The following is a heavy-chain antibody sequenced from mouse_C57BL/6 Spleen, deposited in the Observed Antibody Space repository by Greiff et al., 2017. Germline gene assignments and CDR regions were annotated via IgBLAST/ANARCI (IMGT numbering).Heavy chain of an antibody. CDR2: IDPSDSYT. V-gene: IGHV1-69*01. CDR3: ARMGGNYEDYAMDY. J-gene: IGHJ4*01. D-gene: IGHD2-1*01. CDR1: GYTFTSYW. Sequence: QVQLQQPGAELVMPGASVKLSCKASGYTFTSYWMHWVKQRPGQGLEWIGEIDPSDSYTNYNQKFKGKSTLTVDKSSSTAYMQLSSLTSEDSAVYYCARMGGNYEDYAMDYWGQGTSVTVSS.